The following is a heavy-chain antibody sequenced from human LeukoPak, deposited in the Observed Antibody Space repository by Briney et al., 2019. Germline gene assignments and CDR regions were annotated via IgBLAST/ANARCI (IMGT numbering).Heavy chain of an antibody. CDR1: GFTFSDYY. CDR3: ARGGSSSTWYYYFDF. J-gene: IGHJ4*02. V-gene: IGHV3-11*04. D-gene: IGHD6-13*01. CDR2: ISSSGSTI. Sequence: GGSLRLSCAASGFTFSDYYMSWIRQAPGKGLEWVSYISSSGSTIYYADSVEGRFTISRDNSKNTLYLQMDSLRLEDTAVFYCARGGSSSTWYYYFDFWGQGTLVTVAS.